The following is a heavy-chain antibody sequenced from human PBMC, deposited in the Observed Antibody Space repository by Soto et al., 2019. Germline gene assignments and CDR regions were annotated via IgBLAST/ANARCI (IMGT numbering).Heavy chain of an antibody. V-gene: IGHV4-34*01. Sequence: PSETLSLTCAVYGGSFSGYYWSWIRQPPGKGLEWIGEINHSGSTNYNPSLKSRVTISVDTSKNQFSLKLSSVTAADTAVYYCARRRAALPQKYYFDYWGQGTLVTVSS. CDR3: ARRRAALPQKYYFDY. CDR2: INHSGST. CDR1: GGSFSGYY. D-gene: IGHD6-6*01. J-gene: IGHJ4*02.